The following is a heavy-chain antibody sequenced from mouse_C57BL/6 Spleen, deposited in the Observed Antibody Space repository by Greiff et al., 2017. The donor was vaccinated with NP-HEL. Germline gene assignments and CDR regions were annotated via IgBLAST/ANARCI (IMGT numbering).Heavy chain of an antibody. Sequence: EVQLVESGGGLVKPGGSLKLSCAASGFTFSSYAMPWVRQTPEKRLEWVATISDGGSYTYYPDNVKGRFTISRDNAKNNRYLQMSHLKSEDTAMYDCARDWDSAGCLAYWGQGTLVTVAA. V-gene: IGHV5-4*01. CDR3: ARDWDSAGCLAY. CDR2: ISDGGSYT. J-gene: IGHJ3*01. D-gene: IGHD3-2*02. CDR1: GFTFSSYA.